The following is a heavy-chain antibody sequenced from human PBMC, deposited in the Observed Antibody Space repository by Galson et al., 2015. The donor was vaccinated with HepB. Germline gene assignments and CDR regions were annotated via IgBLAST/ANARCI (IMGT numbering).Heavy chain of an antibody. V-gene: IGHV3-11*06. CDR1: RFTFSTYA. CDR2: ISGSTIYT. J-gene: IGHJ4*02. Sequence: SLRLSCAASRFTFSTYAMSWVRQAPGKGLEWISYISGSTIYTNYAGSVKGRFTISRDNAKNSLYLHLNSVTAEDTAVYYCARVADADYGDHTHFDYWGQGTLVTVSS. CDR3: ARVADADYGDHTHFDY. D-gene: IGHD4-17*01.